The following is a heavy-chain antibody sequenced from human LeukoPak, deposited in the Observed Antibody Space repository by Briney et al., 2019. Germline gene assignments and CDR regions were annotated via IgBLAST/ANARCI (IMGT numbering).Heavy chain of an antibody. Sequence: PSETLSLTCTVSGGSISSGGYYWSWIRQHPGKGLEWIGYIYYSGSTYYNPSLKSRVTISVDTSKNQFSLKLSSVTAADTAVYYCARLSWAAGRLYWYFDLWGRGTLVTVSS. CDR2: IYYSGST. D-gene: IGHD6-13*01. V-gene: IGHV4-30-4*08. CDR1: GGSISSGGYY. J-gene: IGHJ2*01. CDR3: ARLSWAAGRLYWYFDL.